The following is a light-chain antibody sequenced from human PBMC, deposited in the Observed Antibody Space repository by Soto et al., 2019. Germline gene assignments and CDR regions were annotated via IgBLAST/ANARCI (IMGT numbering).Light chain of an antibody. J-gene: IGKJ1*01. CDR2: AAS. V-gene: IGKV1-39*01. CDR1: QSIRNF. Sequence: DIQMTQSPSSLSASVGDRVTITCRASQSIRNFLNWYQQKPGKAPKVLIYAASSLQSGVPSRFRGSGSGTDFTLTISSLQPEDSATYYCQQSYSTPPVAQVTKVDSK. CDR3: QQSYSTPP.